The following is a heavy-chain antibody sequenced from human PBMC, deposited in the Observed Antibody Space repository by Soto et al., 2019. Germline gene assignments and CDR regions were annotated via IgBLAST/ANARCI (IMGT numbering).Heavy chain of an antibody. J-gene: IGHJ4*02. D-gene: IGHD3-22*01. Sequence: EVQLVESGGGLVTPGGSLGLSCAASGFSFNIAWMNWVRQVPGKGLEWVGRIKSKTDGGTVDYAAPVKDRFTISRDDSKNTLFLQMNSLKTEDTAVYYYTCEYYDSSGQKYWGQGTLVTVSP. V-gene: IGHV3-15*07. CDR1: GFSFNIAW. CDR2: IKSKTDGGTV. CDR3: TCEYYDSSGQKY.